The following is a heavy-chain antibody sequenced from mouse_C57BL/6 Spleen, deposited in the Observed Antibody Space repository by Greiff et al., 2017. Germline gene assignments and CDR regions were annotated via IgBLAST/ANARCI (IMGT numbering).Heavy chain of an antibody. D-gene: IGHD2-5*01. CDR2: IDPSDSYT. Sequence: QVQLQQPGAELVKPGASVKLSCKASGYTFTSYWMQWVKQRPGQGLEWIGEIDPSDSYTNYNQKFKGKATLTVDTSSSTAYMQLSSLTSEDSAVYYCARGSNYEAWFAYWGKGTLVTVSA. V-gene: IGHV1-50*01. CDR1: GYTFTSYW. J-gene: IGHJ3*01. CDR3: ARGSNYEAWFAY.